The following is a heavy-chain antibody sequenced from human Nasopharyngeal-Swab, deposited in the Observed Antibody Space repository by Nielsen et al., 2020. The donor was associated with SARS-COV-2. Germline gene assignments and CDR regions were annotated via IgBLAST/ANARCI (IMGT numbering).Heavy chain of an antibody. Sequence: SETLSPTCAVYGGSFSGYYWSWIRQPPGKGLEWIGEINHSRSTNYNPSLKSRVTISVDTSKNQFSLKLSSVTAADTAVYYCARVGDSSGYYYDDAFDIWGQGTMVTVSS. CDR2: INHSRST. CDR1: GGSFSGYY. J-gene: IGHJ3*02. D-gene: IGHD3-22*01. V-gene: IGHV4-34*01. CDR3: ARVGDSSGYYYDDAFDI.